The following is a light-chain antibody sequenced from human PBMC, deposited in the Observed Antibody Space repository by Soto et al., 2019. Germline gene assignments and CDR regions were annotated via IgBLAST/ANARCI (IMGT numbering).Light chain of an antibody. V-gene: IGKV3-11*01. CDR3: QQRSNWPSIT. CDR1: QSVSTY. Sequence: EIVLTQSPVTLSLSPGERATLSCRASQSVSTYLAWYQQKPGQAPRLLIYDASSRATGIPARFSGSGSGTDFTLTISSLEPEDFAVYYCQQRSNWPSITFGQGTRLEIK. J-gene: IGKJ5*01. CDR2: DAS.